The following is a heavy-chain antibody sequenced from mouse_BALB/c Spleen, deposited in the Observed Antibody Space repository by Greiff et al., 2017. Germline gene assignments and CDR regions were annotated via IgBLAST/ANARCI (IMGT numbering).Heavy chain of an antibody. V-gene: IGHV1-14*01. J-gene: IGHJ4*01. Sequence: EVQLQESGPELVKPGASVKMSCKASGYTFISYVMHWVKQTPGQGLEWIGYINPYNDGTKYNEKFKGKATLTSDKSSSTAYMELSSLTSEDSAVYYCGLGVYDGPYYYAMDYWGQGTSVTVSS. CDR3: GLGVYDGPYYYAMDY. D-gene: IGHD2-3*01. CDR2: INPYNDGT. CDR1: GYTFISYV.